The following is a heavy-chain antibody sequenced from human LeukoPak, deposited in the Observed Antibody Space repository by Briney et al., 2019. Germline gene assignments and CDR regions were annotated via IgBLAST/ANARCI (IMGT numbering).Heavy chain of an antibody. J-gene: IGHJ3*02. CDR2: IYYSGST. D-gene: IGHD6-19*01. CDR3: ARIPTNAVPSAHNGFDI. V-gene: IGHV4-39*01. CDR1: GGSIGSTNYY. Sequence: SETLSLTCTVSGGSIGSTNYYWGWIRQPPGKGLEWIANIYYSGSTYYDPSLKSRVTISVDTSKNQFSLRLNSVTAADTSIYYCARIPTNAVPSAHNGFDIWGQGTMLTVSS.